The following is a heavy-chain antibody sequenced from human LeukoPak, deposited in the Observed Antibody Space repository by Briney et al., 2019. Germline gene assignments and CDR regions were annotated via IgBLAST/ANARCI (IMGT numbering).Heavy chain of an antibody. CDR1: GYTFTSYD. V-gene: IGHV1-8*01. J-gene: IGHJ3*02. CDR2: MNPNSGNT. D-gene: IGHD3-22*01. Sequence: ASVKVSCKASGYTFTSYDINWVRQATGQGLEWMGWMNPNSGNTGYAQKFQGRVTMTRNTSISTAYMELSSLRSEDTAVYYCASLYYYDSSGYNEVVAFDIWGQGTMVTVSS. CDR3: ASLYYYDSSGYNEVVAFDI.